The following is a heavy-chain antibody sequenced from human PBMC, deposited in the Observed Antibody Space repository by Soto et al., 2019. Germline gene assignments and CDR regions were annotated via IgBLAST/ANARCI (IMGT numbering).Heavy chain of an antibody. Sequence: QVTLKESGPVLVKPTETLTLTCTVSGFSLSNARMGVSWIRQPPGKALEWLAHIFSNDEKSYSTSLKSRLTSSKDTSKSQVALTMTSMDPVDTATYYCARSWGGRTDYPYYYYGMDVWGQGTTVTVSS. V-gene: IGHV2-26*01. CDR3: ARSWGGRTDYPYYYYGMDV. D-gene: IGHD4-17*01. CDR2: IFSNDEK. CDR1: GFSLSNARMG. J-gene: IGHJ6*02.